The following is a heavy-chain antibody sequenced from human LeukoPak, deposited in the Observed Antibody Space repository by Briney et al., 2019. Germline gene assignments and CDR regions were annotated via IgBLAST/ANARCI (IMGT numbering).Heavy chain of an antibody. J-gene: IGHJ4*02. V-gene: IGHV3-23*01. CDR1: GFTFSIYT. CDR2: INYNGRNT. CDR3: AKDGHCPDSICPTNIAVAGYVDS. Sequence: PGGSLRLSCAASGFTFSIYTMNWVRQAPRKGLEWVSIINYNGRNTYYADSVKGRFTISRDNSKNMVYLQMNRLRAEDTAIYYCAKDGHCPDSICPTNIAVAGYVDSWGQGTLVTVSS. D-gene: IGHD6-19*01.